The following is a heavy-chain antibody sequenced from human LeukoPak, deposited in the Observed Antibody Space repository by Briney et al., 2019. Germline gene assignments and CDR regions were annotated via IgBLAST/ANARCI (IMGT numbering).Heavy chain of an antibody. CDR2: FSGSGGST. V-gene: IGHV3-23*01. J-gene: IGHJ4*02. CDR3: ARDVRGPTGYDSSGRDTFDY. CDR1: GFTFSSYA. D-gene: IGHD3-22*01. Sequence: PGGSLRLSCAASGFTFSSYAMSWVRQAPGKGLECISGFSGSGGSTYYADSVKGRFTISRDNSMDTLYLQMNGLRPEDTAFYYCARDVRGPTGYDSSGRDTFDYWGQGTLVTVSS.